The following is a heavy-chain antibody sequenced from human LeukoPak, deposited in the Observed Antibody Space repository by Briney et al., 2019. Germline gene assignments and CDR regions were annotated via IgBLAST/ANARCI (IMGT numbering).Heavy chain of an antibody. CDR1: GFTFSSYA. D-gene: IGHD4-17*01. CDR3: ARVSSYGDYGYFDY. V-gene: IGHV3-30-3*01. Sequence: GGSLRLSCAASGFTFSSYAMHWVRQAPGKGLDWVAVISYDGSNKYYADSVKGRFTISRDNSKNTLYLQMNSLRAEDTAVYYCARVSSYGDYGYFDYWGQGTLVTVSS. J-gene: IGHJ4*02. CDR2: ISYDGSNK.